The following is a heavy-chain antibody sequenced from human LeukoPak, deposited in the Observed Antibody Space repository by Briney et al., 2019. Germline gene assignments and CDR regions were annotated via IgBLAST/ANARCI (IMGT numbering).Heavy chain of an antibody. V-gene: IGHV4-30-4*08. Sequence: SETLSLTCTVSGGSISSGDYYWSWIRQPPGKGLEWIWYIYYSGSTYYNPSLESRVTISVDTSKNQFSLKLSSVTAADTAVYYCATHDCTNGVCYPFDYWGQGTLVTVSS. D-gene: IGHD2-8*01. CDR1: GGSISSGDYY. CDR2: IYYSGST. J-gene: IGHJ4*02. CDR3: ATHDCTNGVCYPFDY.